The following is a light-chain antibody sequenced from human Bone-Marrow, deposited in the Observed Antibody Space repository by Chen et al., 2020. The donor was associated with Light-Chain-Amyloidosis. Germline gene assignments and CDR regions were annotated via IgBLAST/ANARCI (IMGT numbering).Light chain of an antibody. CDR3: QVWDRSSDRPV. Sequence: SYVLTQPSSVSVAPGQTATIACGGNNIGSTSVHWYQQTPGQAPLLVVYDDSERPSGIPERLSGSNAGNTATLTINRVEAGDEADYYCQVWDRSSDRPVFGGGTKLTVL. J-gene: IGLJ3*02. V-gene: IGLV3-21*02. CDR2: DDS. CDR1: NIGSTS.